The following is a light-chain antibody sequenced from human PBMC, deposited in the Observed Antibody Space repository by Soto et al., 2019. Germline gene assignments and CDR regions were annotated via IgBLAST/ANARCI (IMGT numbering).Light chain of an antibody. V-gene: IGKV3-20*01. Sequence: EIVLTQSPGTLSLSPGERATLSSRSSHSISSTSFYWYQQRPGQAPRLLIYISSSRATGIPDRFSGSGSGTDFTLTISRLEPEDFAVYYCQHYGNSLWTFGQGTRWIS. CDR1: HSISSTS. J-gene: IGKJ1*01. CDR2: ISS. CDR3: QHYGNSLWT.